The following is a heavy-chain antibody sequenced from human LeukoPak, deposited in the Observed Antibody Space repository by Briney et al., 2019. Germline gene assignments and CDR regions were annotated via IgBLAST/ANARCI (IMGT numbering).Heavy chain of an antibody. J-gene: IGHJ4*02. CDR1: GFTFSSYA. V-gene: IGHV3-15*01. D-gene: IGHD3-22*01. Sequence: GGSLRLSCAASGFTFSSYAMSWVRQAPGKGLEWVGRIKSKTDGGTTDYPAPVKGRFTISRDDSQNTLSLQMNSLKTEDTAVYYCTTDKGKYYFDSSGYYNDYFDYWGQGTLVTVSS. CDR3: TTDKGKYYFDSSGYYNDYFDY. CDR2: IKSKTDGGTT.